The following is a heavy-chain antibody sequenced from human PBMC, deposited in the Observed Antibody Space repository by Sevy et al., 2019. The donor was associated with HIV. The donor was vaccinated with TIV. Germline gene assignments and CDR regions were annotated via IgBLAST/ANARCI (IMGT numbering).Heavy chain of an antibody. CDR3: ARGPRPHFTAMEPSDS. D-gene: IGHD5-18*01. Sequence: GGSLRLSCAASGFTVSSNYMSWVRQAPGKGLEWVSVIYSGGSTYYEDSVKGRFSIPRDNYKNTTYLQMKSLRAEATAVYDCARGPRPHFTAMEPSDSWGQGTLVTVSS. V-gene: IGHV3-53*01. J-gene: IGHJ5*01. CDR1: GFTVSSNY. CDR2: IYSGGST.